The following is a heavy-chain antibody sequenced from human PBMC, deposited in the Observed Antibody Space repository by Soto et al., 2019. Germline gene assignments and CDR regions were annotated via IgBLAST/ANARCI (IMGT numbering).Heavy chain of an antibody. CDR3: ARDSIVPDYYYYYGMAV. CDR1: GFTFSSYS. Sequence: GGSLRLSCAASGFTFSSYSMNWVRQAPGKGLEWVSSISSSSSYIYYADSVKGRFTISRDNAKNSLYLQMNSLRAEDTAVYYCARDSIVPDYYYYYGMAVWGQGTTVTVSS. V-gene: IGHV3-21*01. CDR2: ISSSSSYI. J-gene: IGHJ6*02. D-gene: IGHD2-2*01.